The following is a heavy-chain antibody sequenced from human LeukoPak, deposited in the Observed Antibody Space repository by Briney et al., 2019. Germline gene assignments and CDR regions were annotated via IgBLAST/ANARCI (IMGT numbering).Heavy chain of an antibody. V-gene: IGHV3-23*01. Sequence: GGSLRLSCAASGFTFSSYAMSWVRQAPGKGLEWVSGILDSGYSTYYANSVKGRFTISRDNSNNTLYLQMNSLRAEDTAVYYCAKLGGHPLHNYYVGVWGKGTTVDVSS. J-gene: IGHJ6*03. CDR1: GFTFSSYA. CDR2: ILDSGYST. CDR3: AKLGGHPLHNYYVGV. D-gene: IGHD3-16*01.